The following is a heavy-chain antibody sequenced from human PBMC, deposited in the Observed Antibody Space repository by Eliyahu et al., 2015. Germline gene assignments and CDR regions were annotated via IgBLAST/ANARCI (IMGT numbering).Heavy chain of an antibody. D-gene: IGHD1-26*01. J-gene: IGHJ4*02. V-gene: IGHV3-23*01. CDR1: GFXFAXDA. CDR3: AKDHILEDEIVGHRY. Sequence: EVQLLESGGGLVQPGGSLRLSCTASGFXFAXDAMSWVRQAPGKGLEWVSGIXGSGGSTYFADSVKGRFTISRDNSKNTLYLQMNSLRADDTAVYYCAKDHILEDEIVGHRYWGQGTLVTVSS. CDR2: IXGSGGST.